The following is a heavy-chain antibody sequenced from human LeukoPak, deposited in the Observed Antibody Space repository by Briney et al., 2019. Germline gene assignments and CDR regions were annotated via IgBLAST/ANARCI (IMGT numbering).Heavy chain of an antibody. J-gene: IGHJ6*03. CDR3: ARDRGQPGIAAAGSFDLYYYYYYMDV. CDR2: IIPISGTA. D-gene: IGHD6-13*01. V-gene: IGHV1-69*06. CDR1: GGTFSSYA. Sequence: GASVKVSCKASGGTFSSYAISWVRQAPGQGLEWMGGIIPISGTANYAQKFQGRVTITADKSTSTAYMELSSLRSEDTAVYYCARDRGQPGIAAAGSFDLYYYYYYMDVWGKGTTVTVSS.